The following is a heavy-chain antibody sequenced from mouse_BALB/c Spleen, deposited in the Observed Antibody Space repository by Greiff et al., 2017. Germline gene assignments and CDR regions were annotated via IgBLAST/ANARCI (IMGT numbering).Heavy chain of an antibody. Sequence: EVQGVESGGGLVKPGGSLKLSCAASGFTFSSYGMSWVRQTPDKRLELVATINSNGGSTYYPDSVKGRFTISRDNAKNTLYLQMSSLKSEDTAMYYCARDGFSHYYAMDYWGQGTSVTVSS. CDR2: INSNGGST. D-gene: IGHD2-2*01. CDR1: GFTFSSYG. CDR3: ARDGFSHYYAMDY. V-gene: IGHV5-6-3*01. J-gene: IGHJ4*01.